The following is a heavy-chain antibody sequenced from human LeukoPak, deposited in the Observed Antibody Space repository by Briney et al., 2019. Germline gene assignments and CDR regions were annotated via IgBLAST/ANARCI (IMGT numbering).Heavy chain of an antibody. D-gene: IGHD5-24*01. Sequence: AGGSLRLSCRASGFAYSSYWMTWVRQAPGKGLEWVATIKQDGSERDYVDSVKGRFTISRDNAKNSLYLQMNSLRVEDTAVYYCAKDRAVFDYWGQGTLVTVSS. V-gene: IGHV3-7*01. J-gene: IGHJ4*02. CDR1: GFAYSSYW. CDR2: IKQDGSER. CDR3: AKDRAVFDY.